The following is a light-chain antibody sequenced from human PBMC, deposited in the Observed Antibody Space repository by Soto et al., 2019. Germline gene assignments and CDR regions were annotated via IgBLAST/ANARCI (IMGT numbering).Light chain of an antibody. CDR3: QQYNNWPPDT. CDR2: GAS. V-gene: IGKV3-15*01. J-gene: IGKJ2*01. Sequence: EIILTQSPASLSVSPGERATLSCRASQSVNNNLAWYQQKRGQAPRLLIYGASTRATGIPGRFRGSGPVTEFTLTITSLQSEDFAVYFCQQYNNWPPDTFGQGTKLEIK. CDR1: QSVNNN.